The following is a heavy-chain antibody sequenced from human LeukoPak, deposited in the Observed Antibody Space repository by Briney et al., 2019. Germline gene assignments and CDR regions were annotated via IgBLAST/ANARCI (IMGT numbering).Heavy chain of an antibody. CDR2: ISYDGSNK. Sequence: GGSLGLSCAASGFTFSSYAMHWVRQAPGKGLEWVAVISYDGSNKYYADSVKGRFTISRDNSKNTLYLQMNSLRAEDTAVYYCARSGAFDIWGQGTMVTVSS. V-gene: IGHV3-30-3*01. J-gene: IGHJ3*02. CDR3: ARSGAFDI. D-gene: IGHD3-10*01. CDR1: GFTFSSYA.